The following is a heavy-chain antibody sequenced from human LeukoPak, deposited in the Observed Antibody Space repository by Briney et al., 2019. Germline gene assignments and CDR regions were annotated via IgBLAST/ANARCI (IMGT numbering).Heavy chain of an antibody. J-gene: IGHJ5*02. Sequence: GGSLRLSCAASGFTFSSYEMNWVRQAPGKGLEWVSVISGSGGSTYYADSVKGRFTISRDNSKNTLYLQMNSLRAEDTAVYYCAKSGYSSSWSNAAVYNWFDPWGQGTLVTVSS. V-gene: IGHV3-23*01. CDR3: AKSGYSSSWSNAAVYNWFDP. CDR2: ISGSGGST. CDR1: GFTFSSYE. D-gene: IGHD6-13*01.